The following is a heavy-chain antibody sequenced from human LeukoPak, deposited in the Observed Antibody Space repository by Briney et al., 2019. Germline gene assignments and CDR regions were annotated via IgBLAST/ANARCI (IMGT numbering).Heavy chain of an antibody. V-gene: IGHV1-69*13. CDR1: GYTLTELS. D-gene: IGHD4-17*01. Sequence: SVKVSCKVSGYTLTELSMHWVRQAPGQGLEWMGGIIPIFGTANYAQKFQGRVTITADESTSTAYMELSSLRSEDTAVYYCARGITDYGYYYGMDVWGQGTTVTVSS. J-gene: IGHJ6*02. CDR2: IIPIFGTA. CDR3: ARGITDYGYYYGMDV.